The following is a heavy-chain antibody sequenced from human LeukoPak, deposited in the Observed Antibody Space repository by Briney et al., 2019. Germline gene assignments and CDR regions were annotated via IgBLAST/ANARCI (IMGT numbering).Heavy chain of an antibody. J-gene: IGHJ4*02. Sequence: NPSETLSLTCTVSGGSVSSADYYWSWIRHPPGKTLEWIGYIYHTGSNNYKYSLKSRVTISLDTSKNRFSLRLTSMTAADTAVYYCARTPLGSDRYFDYWAREPWSPSPQ. CDR3: ARTPLGSDRYFDY. V-gene: IGHV4-61*08. D-gene: IGHD3-16*02. CDR2: IYHTGSN. CDR1: GGSVSSADYY.